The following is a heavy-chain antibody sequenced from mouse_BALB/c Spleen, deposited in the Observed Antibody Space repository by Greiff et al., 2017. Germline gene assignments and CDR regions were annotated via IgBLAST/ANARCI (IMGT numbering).Heavy chain of an antibody. CDR2: INPYNDGT. CDR1: GYTFTSYV. V-gene: IGHV1-14*01. CDR3: ARQGLYYGYAMDY. J-gene: IGHJ4*01. Sequence: VQLQQSGPELVKPGASVKMSCKASGYTFTSYVMHWVKQKPGQGLEWIGYINPYNDGTKYNEKFKGKATLTSDKSSSTAYMGLSSLTSEDSAVYYCARQGLYYGYAMDYWGQGTSVTVSS. D-gene: IGHD1-1*01.